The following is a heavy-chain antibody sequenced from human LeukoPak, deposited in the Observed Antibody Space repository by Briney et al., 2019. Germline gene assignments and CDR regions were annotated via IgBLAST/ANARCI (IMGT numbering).Heavy chain of an antibody. CDR2: INPNSGGT. CDR3: ARDSHRGYAFDI. J-gene: IGHJ3*02. V-gene: IGHV1-2*02. Sequence: ASVKVSCKASGYTFNGYYMHWVRQAPGQGLEWMGWINPNSGGTNYAQKFQGRVTMTRDTSISTAYMELSRLRSDDTAVYYCARDSHRGYAFDIWGQGTMVTVSS. D-gene: IGHD1-1*01. CDR1: GYTFNGYY.